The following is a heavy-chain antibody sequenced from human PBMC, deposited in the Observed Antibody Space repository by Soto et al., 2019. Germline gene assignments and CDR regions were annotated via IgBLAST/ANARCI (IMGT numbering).Heavy chain of an antibody. CDR3: AVAVAGPTAIGY. CDR2: INSDGSST. CDR1: GFTFSSYW. Sequence: EVQLVESGGGLVQPGGSLRLSCAASGFTFSSYWMHWVRQAPGKGRVWVSRINSDGSSTSYADSVKGRFTISRDNAKTTLYLQMNSLRAEDTAVYYCAVAVAGPTAIGYWGQGTLVTVSS. D-gene: IGHD6-19*01. V-gene: IGHV3-74*01. J-gene: IGHJ4*02.